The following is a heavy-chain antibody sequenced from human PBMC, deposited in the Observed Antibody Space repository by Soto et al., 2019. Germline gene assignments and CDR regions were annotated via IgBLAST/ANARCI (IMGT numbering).Heavy chain of an antibody. CDR3: ARRVRLRYFDWLSEFDY. CDR2: THHSGST. J-gene: IGHJ4*02. CDR1: GGSISSYY. D-gene: IGHD3-9*01. V-gene: IGHV4-59*12. Sequence: SETLSLTCTVSGGSISSYYWSWIRQTPGKGLEWIGYTHHSGSTNYNPSLKSRVAMSVDTSKNQFSLKLSSVTAADTAVYYCARRVRLRYFDWLSEFDYWGQGTLVTVSS.